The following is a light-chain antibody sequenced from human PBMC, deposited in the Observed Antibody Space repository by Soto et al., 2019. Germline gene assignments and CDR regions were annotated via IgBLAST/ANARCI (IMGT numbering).Light chain of an antibody. CDR2: GAS. CDR1: QTVSRNY. CDR3: QQYFKSPWT. J-gene: IGKJ1*01. Sequence: EIVLTRSPGTLSLSPGERATLSCGASQTVSRNYLAWYQQKPGQAPRLLIYGASSRATGIPDRFSGSGSGTDFVLTISRLEPEDFAVYYCQQYFKSPWTFGQGTKVDIK. V-gene: IGKV3-20*01.